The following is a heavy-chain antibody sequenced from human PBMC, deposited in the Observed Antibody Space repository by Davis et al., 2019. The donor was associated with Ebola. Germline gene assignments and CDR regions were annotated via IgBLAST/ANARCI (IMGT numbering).Heavy chain of an antibody. CDR2: IYRDERT. CDR3: ARSFGLPYYYYGMDV. V-gene: IGHV3-53*04. J-gene: IGHJ6*02. CDR1: GFIVSSNY. D-gene: IGHD3-3*01. Sequence: GGSLRLSCAASGFIVSSNYMSWVRQAPGKGLEWVSVIYRDERTYYADSVKGRFTISRHNSKNTLYLQMNSLRAEDTAVYYCARSFGLPYYYYGMDVWGQGTTVTVSS.